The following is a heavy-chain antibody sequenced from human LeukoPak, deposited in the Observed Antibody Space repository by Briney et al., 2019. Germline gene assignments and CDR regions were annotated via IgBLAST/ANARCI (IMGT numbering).Heavy chain of an antibody. D-gene: IGHD5-18*01. CDR2: IYYSGST. V-gene: IGHV4-59*08. J-gene: IGHJ3*02. CDR1: GGSISSYY. CDR3: ARVDTAMVTRYAFDI. Sequence: PSETLSLTCTVSGGSISSYYWSWIRQPPGKGLEWIGNIYYSGSTNYNPSLKSRVTISVDTSKNQFSLKLSSVTAADTAVYYCARVDTAMVTRYAFDIWGQGTMVTVSS.